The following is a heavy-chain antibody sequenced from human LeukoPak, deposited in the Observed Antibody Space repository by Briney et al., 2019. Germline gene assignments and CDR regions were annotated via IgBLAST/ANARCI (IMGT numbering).Heavy chain of an antibody. CDR2: INPSSDAT. CDR1: GYTXADYY. CDR3: ARGFPGELLDY. D-gene: IGHD1-7*01. Sequence: ASLKVSCKASGYTXADYYMHWVRQAPGHGLEWMGCINPSSDATIYAQKFQGRVTLTRDTSISTAYMELSSLRSDDTAVYYCARGFPGELLDYWGQGTLVTVSS. V-gene: IGHV1-2*02. J-gene: IGHJ4*02.